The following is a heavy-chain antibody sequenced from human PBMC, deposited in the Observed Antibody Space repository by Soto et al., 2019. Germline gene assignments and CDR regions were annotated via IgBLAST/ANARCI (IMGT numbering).Heavy chain of an antibody. J-gene: IGHJ3*02. CDR1: GGTFSSYA. V-gene: IGHV1-69*01. Sequence: QVQLVQSGAEVKKPGSSVKVSCKASGGTFSSYAISWVRQAPGQGLEWMGGIIPIFGTANYAQKFQCRVTITADESTSTAYMELSSLRSEDTAVYYCASTPETTVVTPGIFDIWGQGTMVTVSS. D-gene: IGHD4-17*01. CDR2: IIPIFGTA. CDR3: ASTPETTVVTPGIFDI.